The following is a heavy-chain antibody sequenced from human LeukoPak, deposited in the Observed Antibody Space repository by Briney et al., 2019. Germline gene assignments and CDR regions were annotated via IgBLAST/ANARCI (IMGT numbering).Heavy chain of an antibody. CDR1: GYTFTSYD. V-gene: IGHV1-8*01. D-gene: IGHD3-22*01. Sequence: ASVKVSCKASGYTFTSYDINWVRQATGQGLEWMGWMNPNSGNTGYAQKFQGRVTMTRNTSISTAYMELSSLRSEDTAVYYCARVHYYDSSGYYYYYYYYMDVWGKGTTVTISS. CDR3: ARVHYYDSSGYYYYYYYYMDV. CDR2: MNPNSGNT. J-gene: IGHJ6*03.